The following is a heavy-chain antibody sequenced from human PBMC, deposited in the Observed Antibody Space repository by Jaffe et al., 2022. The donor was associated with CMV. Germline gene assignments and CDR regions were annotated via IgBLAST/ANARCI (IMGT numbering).Heavy chain of an antibody. CDR2: ISWNSGSI. CDR3: AKYSRYCSGGSCYFYFDY. Sequence: EVQLVESGGGLVQPGRSLRLSCAASGFTFDDYAMHWVRQAPGKGLEWVSGISWNSGSIGYADSVKGRFTISRDNAKNSLYLQMNSLRAEDTALYYCAKYSRYCSGGSCYFYFDYWGQGTLVTVSS. D-gene: IGHD2-15*01. J-gene: IGHJ4*02. V-gene: IGHV3-9*01. CDR1: GFTFDDYA.